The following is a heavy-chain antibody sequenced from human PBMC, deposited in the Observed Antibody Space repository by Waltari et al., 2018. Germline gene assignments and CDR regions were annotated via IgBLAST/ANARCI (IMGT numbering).Heavy chain of an antibody. Sequence: QMQESGPGLVKPSETLSLMCSVSDFSISSGFYWGWLRQSPGKGLEWIGSISDSGTTSYNPYCQRRVTISIDTSKNQFSLKRGSVTAADTAVFYCAREAGSGIDWYHDYWGQGILVTVSS. D-gene: IGHD3-9*01. CDR3: AREAGSGIDWYHDY. J-gene: IGHJ4*02. CDR2: ISDSGTT. CDR1: DFSISSGFY. V-gene: IGHV4-38-2*02.